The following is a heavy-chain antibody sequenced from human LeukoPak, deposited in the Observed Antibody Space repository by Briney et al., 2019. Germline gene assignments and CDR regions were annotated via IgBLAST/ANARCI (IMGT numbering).Heavy chain of an antibody. Sequence: ASVKVSCKASGYTFTAFYIHWVRQAPGQGLEWMGWIHPRSGETNYAYKFRGRVTMTRDTSISTAYMDLGSLGSDDTAVYYCARDGEYGTGSYYRGCFDYWGQGILVTVSS. CDR2: IHPRSGET. CDR3: ARDGEYGTGSYYRGCFDY. CDR1: GYTFTAFY. D-gene: IGHD3-10*01. V-gene: IGHV1-2*02. J-gene: IGHJ4*02.